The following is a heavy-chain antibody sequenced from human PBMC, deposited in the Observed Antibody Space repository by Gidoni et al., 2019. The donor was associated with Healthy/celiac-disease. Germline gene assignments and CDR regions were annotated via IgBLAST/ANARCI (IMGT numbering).Heavy chain of an antibody. CDR1: GGHFSSYA. CDR3: ARSQGPPADYYFDY. D-gene: IGHD6-25*01. Sequence: QVQLVQSGAAVTKPGSSVKVSCKASGGHFSSYAISWVRQAPGQGLEWIGGSIPSFGTANYAKKFQGRVTITADESTSTAYMELSSLRSEDTAVYYCARSQGPPADYYFDYWGQGTLVTVSS. J-gene: IGHJ4*02. V-gene: IGHV1-69*01. CDR2: SIPSFGTA.